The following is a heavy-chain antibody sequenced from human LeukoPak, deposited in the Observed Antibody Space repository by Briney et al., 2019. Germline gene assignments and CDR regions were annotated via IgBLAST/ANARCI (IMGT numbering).Heavy chain of an antibody. V-gene: IGHV3-23*01. D-gene: IGHD3-16*01. CDR2: ISGSGGST. CDR1: GFTFTSYA. CDR3: ASGGVPRWFDP. Sequence: GGSLRLSCAASGFTFTSYAMSWVRQAPGKGLEWVSAISGSGGSTYYADSVKGRFTISRDNSKNTLYLQMNSLRAEDTAVYYCASGGVPRWFDPWGQGTLVTVSS. J-gene: IGHJ5*02.